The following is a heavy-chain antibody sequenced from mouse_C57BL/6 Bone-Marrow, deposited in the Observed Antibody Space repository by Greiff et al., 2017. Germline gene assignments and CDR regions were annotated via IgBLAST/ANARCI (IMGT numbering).Heavy chain of an antibody. CDR2: IFPGSGST. Sequence: QVQLKESGAELVKPGASVKLSCKATGYTFTGYWIAWVKQRPGHGLEWIGLIFPGSGSTNYNEKFKGKATFTADTSSSTAYMQLSSLTTEDSAIYYCARYCGSYDIDYWGQGTALTGAS. V-gene: IGHV1-9*01. CDR1: GYTFTGYW. J-gene: IGHJ2*01. D-gene: IGHD2-12*01. CDR3: ARYCGSYDIDY.